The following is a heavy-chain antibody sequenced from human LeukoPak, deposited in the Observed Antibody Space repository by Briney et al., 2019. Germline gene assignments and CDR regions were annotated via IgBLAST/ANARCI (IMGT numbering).Heavy chain of an antibody. CDR1: GFTVSSNY. CDR3: ARETPNRLVMSYYGMDV. J-gene: IGHJ6*02. D-gene: IGHD3-9*01. Sequence: GGSLRLSCAASGFTVSSNYMSWVRQAPGQGLEWLGWINAGNGDTKYSQKFRGRVTITRDTSSSTAYLELRSLRSEDTAVYFCARETPNRLVMSYYGMDVWGQGTTVIVSS. CDR2: INAGNGDT. V-gene: IGHV1-3*01.